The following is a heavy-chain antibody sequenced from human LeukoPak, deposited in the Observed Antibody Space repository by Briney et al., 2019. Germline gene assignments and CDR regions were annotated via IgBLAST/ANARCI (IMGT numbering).Heavy chain of an antibody. CDR2: ISGSGGST. J-gene: IGHJ6*03. CDR1: GFTFSSYG. V-gene: IGHV3-23*01. CDR3: AKNGDRGAYCSGGSCYPYYYYYMDV. Sequence: GGSLRLSCAASGFTFSSYGMSWVRQAPGKGLEWVSAISGSGGSTYYADSVKGRFTISRDNSKNTLYLQMNSLRAEDTAIYYCAKNGDRGAYCSGGSCYPYYYYYMDVWGKGTTVTVSS. D-gene: IGHD2-15*01.